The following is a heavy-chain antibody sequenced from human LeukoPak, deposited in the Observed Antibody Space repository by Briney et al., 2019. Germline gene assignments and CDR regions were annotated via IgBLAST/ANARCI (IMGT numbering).Heavy chain of an antibody. J-gene: IGHJ4*02. CDR2: ISGSGGST. V-gene: IGHV3-23*01. D-gene: IGHD6-19*01. CDR1: GFTFSSYA. Sequence: GSLRLSCAASGFTFSSYAMSWVRQAQGKGLEWVSAISGSGGSTYYADSVKGRFTISRDNSKNTLYLQMNSLRAEDTAVYYCAKISWASSGYYYFDYWGQGTLVTVSS. CDR3: AKISWASSGYYYFDY.